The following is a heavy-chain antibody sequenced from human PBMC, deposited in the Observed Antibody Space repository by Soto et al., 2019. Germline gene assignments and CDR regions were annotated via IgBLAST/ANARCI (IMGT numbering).Heavy chain of an antibody. V-gene: IGHV4-4*02. CDR3: ARRIVGATEAFDI. D-gene: IGHD1-26*01. CDR1: GGSISSSNW. Sequence: QVQLQESGPGLVKPSGTLSLTCAVSGGSISSSNWWSWVRQPPGKGLEWIGEIYHSGSTNYNPSRRVRFTISVDKSKNQFALKLRSVPAAETAVYYCARRIVGATEAFDIWGQGTMVTVSS. J-gene: IGHJ3*02. CDR2: IYHSGST.